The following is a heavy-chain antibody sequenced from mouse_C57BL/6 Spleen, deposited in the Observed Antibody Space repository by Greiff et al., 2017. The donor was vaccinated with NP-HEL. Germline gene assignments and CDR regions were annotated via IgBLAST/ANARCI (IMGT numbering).Heavy chain of an antibody. V-gene: IGHV1-5*01. J-gene: IGHJ4*01. D-gene: IGHD2-3*01. CDR2: IYPGNSDT. CDR1: GYTFTSYW. Sequence: EVQLQESGTVLARPGASVKMSCKTSGYTFTSYWMPWVKQRPGQGLEWIGAIYPGNSDTSYNQKFKGKAKLTAVTSASTAYMELSSLTNEDSAVYYCTRRGIYDGYYDAMDYWGQGTSVTVSS. CDR3: TRRGIYDGYYDAMDY.